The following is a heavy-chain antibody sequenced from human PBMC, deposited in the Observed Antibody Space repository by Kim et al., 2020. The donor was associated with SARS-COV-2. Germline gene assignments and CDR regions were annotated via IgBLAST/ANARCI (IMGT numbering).Heavy chain of an antibody. J-gene: IGHJ6*02. V-gene: IGHV3-30*01. CDR3: ARERGFTMVRGVKSMDV. Sequence: NGRFTSSRDNSKNTLYLQMNSLGAEDTAVYYCARERGFTMVRGVKSMDVWGQGTTGTVSS. D-gene: IGHD3-10*01.